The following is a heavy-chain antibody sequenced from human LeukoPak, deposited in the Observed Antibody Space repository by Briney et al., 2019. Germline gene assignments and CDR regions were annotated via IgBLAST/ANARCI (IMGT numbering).Heavy chain of an antibody. J-gene: IGHJ4*02. CDR1: GFTFSSYA. Sequence: GRSLRLSCAASGFTFSSYAMHWVRQAPGKGLEWVAVISYHGSNKYYADSVKGRFTISRDNSKNTLYLQMNSLRPEDTTVYYCVKGSLYSISWYGSPCGFWGQGALVTVSS. V-gene: IGHV3-30-3*01. CDR3: VKGSLYSISWYGSPCGF. CDR2: ISYHGSNK. D-gene: IGHD6-13*01.